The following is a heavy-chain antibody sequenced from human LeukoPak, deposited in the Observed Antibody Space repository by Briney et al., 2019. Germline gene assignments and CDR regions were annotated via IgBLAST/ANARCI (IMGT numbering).Heavy chain of an antibody. V-gene: IGHV1-18*01. Sequence: ASVKVSCKASGYTFTSYGISWVRQAPGQGLEWMGWISAYNGNTNYAQKLQGRVTMTTDTSTSTAYMELRSLRSDDTAVYYCAREGCLSSLIAVAGTLFDYWGQGTLVTVSS. CDR1: GYTFTSYG. J-gene: IGHJ4*02. D-gene: IGHD6-19*01. CDR2: ISAYNGNT. CDR3: AREGCLSSLIAVAGTLFDY.